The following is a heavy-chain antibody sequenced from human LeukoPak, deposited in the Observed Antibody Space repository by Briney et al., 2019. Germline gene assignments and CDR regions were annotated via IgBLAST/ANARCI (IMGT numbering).Heavy chain of an antibody. CDR3: ARGIAAAGSDYYYYYMDV. CDR1: GGSISSGSYY. V-gene: IGHV4-61*02. D-gene: IGHD6-13*01. CDR2: IYTSGST. Sequence: SETMSLTCTVSGGSISSGSYYWSWIRQPAGKGLEWIGLIYTSGSTNYNPSLKSRVTISVDTSKNQFSLKLSSVTAADTAVYYCARGIAAAGSDYYYYYMDVWGKGTTVTISS. J-gene: IGHJ6*03.